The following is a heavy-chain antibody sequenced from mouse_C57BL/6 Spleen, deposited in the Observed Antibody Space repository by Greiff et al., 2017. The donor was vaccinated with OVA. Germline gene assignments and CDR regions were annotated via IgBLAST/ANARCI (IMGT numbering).Heavy chain of an antibody. CDR2: IYPGDGDT. CDR3: AKGVVATTSYYFDY. J-gene: IGHJ2*01. Sequence: QLQQSGPELVKPGASVKISCKASGYAFSSSWMNWVKQRPGKGLEWIGRIYPGDGDTNYNGKFKGKATLTADKSSSTAYMQLSSLTSEDSAVYFCAKGVVATTSYYFDYWGQGTTLTVSS. CDR1: GYAFSSSW. V-gene: IGHV1-82*01. D-gene: IGHD1-1*01.